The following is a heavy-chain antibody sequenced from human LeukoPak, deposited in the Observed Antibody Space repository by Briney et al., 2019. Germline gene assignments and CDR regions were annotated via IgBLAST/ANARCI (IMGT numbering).Heavy chain of an antibody. J-gene: IGHJ4*02. Sequence: PSETLSLTCTVSGCSISSYYWSWIRQPAGKGLEWIGRIYTSGSTNYNPTLKSRVTMSVDTSKNQFSLKLSSVTAADTAVYYCARASYSSSWYYFDYWGQETLVTVSS. CDR3: ARASYSSSWYYFDY. CDR1: GCSISSYY. CDR2: IYTSGST. V-gene: IGHV4-4*07. D-gene: IGHD6-13*01.